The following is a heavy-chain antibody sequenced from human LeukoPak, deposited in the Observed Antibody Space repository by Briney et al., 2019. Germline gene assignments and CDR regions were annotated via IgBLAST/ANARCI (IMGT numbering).Heavy chain of an antibody. CDR3: ARKGRDGYNYFDY. Sequence: GESLKISCKGSGYSFTSYWIGWVRQMPGKGLEWMGIIYPGDSDTRCSPSFQGQVTISADKSISTAYLQWSSLKASDTAIYCCARKGRDGYNYFDYWGQGTLVTVSS. J-gene: IGHJ4*02. CDR2: IYPGDSDT. CDR1: GYSFTSYW. D-gene: IGHD5-24*01. V-gene: IGHV5-51*01.